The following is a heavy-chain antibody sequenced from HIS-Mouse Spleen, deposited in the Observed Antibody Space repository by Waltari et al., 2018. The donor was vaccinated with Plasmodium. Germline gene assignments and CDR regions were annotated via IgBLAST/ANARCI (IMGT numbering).Heavy chain of an antibody. CDR3: ARDRITGTSYFDY. V-gene: IGHV4-39*07. J-gene: IGHJ4*02. D-gene: IGHD1-7*01. CDR1: GGSLSSSSYY. Sequence: QLQLQESGPALVKPSETLSLTCTVSGGSLSSSSYYWGWLRQPPGKGLEWIGSIYYSGSTYYNPSLKSRVTISVDTSKNQFSLKLSSVTAADTAVYYCARDRITGTSYFDYWGQGTLVTVSS. CDR2: IYYSGST.